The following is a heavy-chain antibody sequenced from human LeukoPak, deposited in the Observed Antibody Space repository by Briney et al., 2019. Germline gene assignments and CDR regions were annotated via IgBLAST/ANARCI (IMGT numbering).Heavy chain of an antibody. CDR2: IYYSGST. CDR3: ARGRSGSYYEPYDY. J-gene: IGHJ4*02. D-gene: IGHD3-10*01. V-gene: IGHV4-30-4*01. CDR1: GGSISSGDYF. Sequence: SQTLSLTCTVSGGSISSGDYFWSWIRQPPGKGLEYIGYIYYSGSTYYNPSLKSRVSISLDASKNQFSLKLTSVTAADTAVFYCARGRSGSYYEPYDYWGQGILVTVSS.